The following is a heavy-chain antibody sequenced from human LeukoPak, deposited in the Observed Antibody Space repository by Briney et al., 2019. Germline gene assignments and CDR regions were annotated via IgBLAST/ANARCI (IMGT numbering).Heavy chain of an antibody. CDR1: GINVSSNY. J-gene: IGHJ4*02. CDR2: IYGGDAA. D-gene: IGHD6-13*01. Sequence: GGSLRLSCAASGINVSSNYMTWIRQAPGKGLEWVSLIYGGDAAYYAESVRGRFMISRDNLKDTLFLQMNSLRVEDTAVYYCVTSTGQQFIPYDYWGQGTHVTVSS. CDR3: VTSTGQQFIPYDY. V-gene: IGHV3-66*02.